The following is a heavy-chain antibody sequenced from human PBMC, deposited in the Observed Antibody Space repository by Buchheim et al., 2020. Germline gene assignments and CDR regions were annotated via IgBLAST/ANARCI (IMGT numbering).Heavy chain of an antibody. CDR1: GSIYNSFA. J-gene: IGHJ5*02. CDR3: ARDSSNYLDPNGYYYYS. D-gene: IGHD3-22*01. CDR2: IIPLFGTA. V-gene: IGHV1-69*06. Sequence: QVQLVQSGAEVKKPGSSVKVSCKASGSIYNSFAFSWVRQAPRQGLEWMGGIIPLFGTATYAQKFQGKVTITADRSTNTVYMELSSLTSEDTAIYYCARDSSNYLDPNGYYYYSWGQGTL.